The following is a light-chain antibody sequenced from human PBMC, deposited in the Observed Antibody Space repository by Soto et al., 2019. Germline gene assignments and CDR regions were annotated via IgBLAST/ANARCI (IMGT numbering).Light chain of an antibody. J-gene: IGLJ1*01. Sequence: QSVLTQPASVSGSPGQSITISFGGPRSDIGAYDYVSWYQQHPGRAPKLIIYEVSHRFSGLSYRFSGSKSGNTASLTISGLRAEDEGDYYCTSFAPGRIYVFGSGTKVTVL. CDR1: RSDIGAYDY. CDR3: TSFAPGRIYV. CDR2: EVS. V-gene: IGLV2-14*03.